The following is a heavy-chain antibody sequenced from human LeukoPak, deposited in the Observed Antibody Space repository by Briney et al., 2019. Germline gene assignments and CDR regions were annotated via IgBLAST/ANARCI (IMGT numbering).Heavy chain of an antibody. D-gene: IGHD2-2*01. CDR1: GYLFTSYW. CDR2: IYPGDSDT. Sequence: GESLKISCKGSGYLFTSYWIAWVRQMPGKGLEWMGIIYPGDSDTRYSPSFQGQVTMSADKSINTAYLQWSSLKASDTAMYYCARRQGCSSTSCPPDSWGQGTLVTVSS. V-gene: IGHV5-51*01. CDR3: ARRQGCSSTSCPPDS. J-gene: IGHJ4*02.